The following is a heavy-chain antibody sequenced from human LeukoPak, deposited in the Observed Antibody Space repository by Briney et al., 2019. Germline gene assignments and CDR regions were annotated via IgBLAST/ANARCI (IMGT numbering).Heavy chain of an antibody. V-gene: IGHV3-73*01. CDR1: GFTFSGSA. D-gene: IGHD1-26*01. CDR2: IDKKDKGYATAT. CDR3: TRDSGTYNWFDP. J-gene: IGHJ5*02. Sequence: GGSLRLSCAASGFTFSGSAIHWVRQSSGKGLEWVGQIDKKDKGYATATAYAASVEGRFTISRDDSINTAYLQMKSLKTEDTALYYCTRDSGTYNWFDPWGQGTLVTVSS.